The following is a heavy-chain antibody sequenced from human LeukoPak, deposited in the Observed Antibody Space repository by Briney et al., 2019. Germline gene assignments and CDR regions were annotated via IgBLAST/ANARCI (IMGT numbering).Heavy chain of an antibody. V-gene: IGHV3-48*04. Sequence: PGGSLRLSCEASGFNFSNYRMHWVRQAPGKGLEWISYINLDPNTIYYADSVKGRFTISRDNAKQSLYLQMNSLRVEDTAIYYCARDVSVNKVTTPFDHWGQGTLVTVAS. CDR2: INLDPNTI. J-gene: IGHJ4*02. CDR1: GFNFSNYR. D-gene: IGHD1/OR15-1a*01. CDR3: ARDVSVNKVTTPFDH.